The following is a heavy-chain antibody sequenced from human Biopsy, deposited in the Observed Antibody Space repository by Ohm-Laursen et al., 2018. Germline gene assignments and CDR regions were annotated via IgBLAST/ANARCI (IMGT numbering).Heavy chain of an antibody. D-gene: IGHD3-16*01. CDR2: ITRTSGSI. CDR3: VKDRGGARASFHY. V-gene: IGHV3-9*01. Sequence: SLRLAFAPSGFTFDDYAMHWVRPAAGKGLEWVSGITRTSGSIGYADSVKGRFSIFRDNAKHSLYLQMNSLRPVDTALYYCVKDRGGARASFHYWGQGIRVAVSS. J-gene: IGHJ4*02. CDR1: GFTFDDYA.